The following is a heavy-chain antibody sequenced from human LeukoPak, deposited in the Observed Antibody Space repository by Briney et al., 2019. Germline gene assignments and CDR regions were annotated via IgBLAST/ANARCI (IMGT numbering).Heavy chain of an antibody. Sequence: GGSLRLSCAASGFTFSSYAMSWVRQAPGKGLEWVSAISGSGGSTYYADSVKGRFTISRDNSKNALYLQMSSLRADDTAVYYCAKSTYYDFWSGPYFDYWGQGTLVTVSS. V-gene: IGHV3-23*01. J-gene: IGHJ4*02. CDR3: AKSTYYDFWSGPYFDY. CDR2: ISGSGGST. CDR1: GFTFSSYA. D-gene: IGHD3-3*01.